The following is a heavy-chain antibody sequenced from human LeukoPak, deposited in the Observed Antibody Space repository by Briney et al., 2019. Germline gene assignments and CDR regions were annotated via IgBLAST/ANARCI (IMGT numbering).Heavy chain of an antibody. CDR2: IYYSGST. V-gene: IGHV4-31*03. CDR1: GGSISRGGYY. D-gene: IGHD5-18*01. CDR3: ARNGYSSQNYYYYYMDV. J-gene: IGHJ6*03. Sequence: SETLSLTCTVSGGSISRGGYYWSWIRQHPGKGLEWIGYIYYSGSTYYNPSLKSRVTISVDTSKNQFSLKLSSVTAADTAVYYCARNGYSSQNYYYYYMDVWGKGTTVTVSS.